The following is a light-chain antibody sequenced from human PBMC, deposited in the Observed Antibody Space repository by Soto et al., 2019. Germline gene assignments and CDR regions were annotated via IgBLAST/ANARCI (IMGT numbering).Light chain of an antibody. CDR1: QNFGSSS. V-gene: IGKV3-20*01. CDR2: GGS. Sequence: EIVLTQSPGTLSLSPGEKATLSCRASQNFGSSSIAWYQQRPGQAPRLLIYGGSTRATGCPDRFSGSGSGTDFTLTISRLEPEDFAVYHCQQYAGSPETFGQGTKVEV. J-gene: IGKJ1*01. CDR3: QQYAGSPET.